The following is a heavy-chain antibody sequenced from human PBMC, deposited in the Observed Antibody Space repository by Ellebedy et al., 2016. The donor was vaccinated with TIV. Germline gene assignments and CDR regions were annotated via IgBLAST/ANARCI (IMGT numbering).Heavy chain of an antibody. J-gene: IGHJ4*02. CDR2: IATTTSYI. V-gene: IGHV3-21*01. Sequence: PGGSLRLSCAASGFSFSSYTMNWGRQAPGKGLEWVASIATTTSYIYYADSVKGRFTVSRDNAKNSLSLQMTSLRAEDTAVYYCARMYAFWSGQYYFDLWGQGTLISVSS. CDR1: GFSFSSYT. CDR3: ARMYAFWSGQYYFDL. D-gene: IGHD3-3*01.